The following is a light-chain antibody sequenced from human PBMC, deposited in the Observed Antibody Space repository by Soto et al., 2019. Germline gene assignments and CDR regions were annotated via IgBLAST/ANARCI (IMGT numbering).Light chain of an antibody. J-gene: IGKJ1*01. CDR1: QSINNW. Sequence: DIQMTQSPSTLSASVGDRVTITCRASQSINNWLAWYQQKPRKAPKLLIYKASILESGVPSRFSGSGSGTEFTLTISSLQPDDFATYYCQQYNRYSWTFGQGTNVEMK. CDR3: QQYNRYSWT. CDR2: KAS. V-gene: IGKV1-5*03.